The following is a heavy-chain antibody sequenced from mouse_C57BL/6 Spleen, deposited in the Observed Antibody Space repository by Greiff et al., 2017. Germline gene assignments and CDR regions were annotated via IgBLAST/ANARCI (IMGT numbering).Heavy chain of an antibody. CDR2: INPSTGGT. V-gene: IGHV1-42*01. D-gene: IGHD3-2*02. Sequence: VHVKQSGPELVKPGASVKISCKASGYSFTGYYMNWVKQSPEKSLEWIGEINPSTGGTTYNQKFKAKATLTVDKSSSTAYMQLKSLTSEDSAVYYCASGSGYPDYWGQGTTLTVSS. CDR1: GYSFTGYY. CDR3: ASGSGYPDY. J-gene: IGHJ2*01.